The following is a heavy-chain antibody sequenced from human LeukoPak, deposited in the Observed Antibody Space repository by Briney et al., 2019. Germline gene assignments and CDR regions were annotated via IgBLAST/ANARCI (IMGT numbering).Heavy chain of an antibody. CDR3: ARANPVYGDFDY. CDR2: IFPDGQT. CDR1: GLTVNDNY. J-gene: IGHJ4*02. D-gene: IGHD4-17*01. V-gene: IGHV3-53*01. Sequence: GGSLRLACALSGLTVNDNYMSWVRQAPGKGLEWVSLIFPDGQTYYADFVQGRFSISRDMSRNILFLDMSSLRAEDTAVFFCARANPVYGDFDYWGQGTLVTVSS.